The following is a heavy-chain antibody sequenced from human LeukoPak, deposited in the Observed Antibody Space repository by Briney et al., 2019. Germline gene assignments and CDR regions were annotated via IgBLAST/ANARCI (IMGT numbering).Heavy chain of an antibody. CDR2: INHSGST. CDR3: ARTSVVVPAAIPYYFDY. V-gene: IGHV4-34*01. Sequence: SETLSLTSAVYGGSFSGYYWSWIRQPPGKGLEWIGEINHSGSTNYNPSLKSRVTISVDTSKNQFSLKLSSVTAADTAVYYCARTSVVVPAAIPYYFDYWGQGTLVTVSS. J-gene: IGHJ4*02. D-gene: IGHD2-2*02. CDR1: GGSFSGYY.